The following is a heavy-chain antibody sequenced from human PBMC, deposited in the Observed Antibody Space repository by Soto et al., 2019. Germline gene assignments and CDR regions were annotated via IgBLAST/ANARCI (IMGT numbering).Heavy chain of an antibody. CDR1: GYTFTIYA. V-gene: IGHV1-3*01. Sequence: GASVKVSCKASGYTFTIYAMHWVRQAPGQRLEWMGWINAGNGNTKYSQKFQGRVTITRDTSASTAYMELSSLRSEDTAVYYCASPGGIVGALSHFDYWGQGTLVTVSS. CDR3: ASPGGIVGALSHFDY. CDR2: INAGNGNT. D-gene: IGHD1-26*01. J-gene: IGHJ4*02.